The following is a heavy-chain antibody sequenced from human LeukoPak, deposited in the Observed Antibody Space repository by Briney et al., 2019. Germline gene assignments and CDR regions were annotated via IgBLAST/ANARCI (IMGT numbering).Heavy chain of an antibody. J-gene: IGHJ4*02. V-gene: IGHV3-64D*06. Sequence: GGSLRLSCSASGFTFSSYAMHWVRQAPGKGLEYVSAISSNGGSTYYADSVKGRFTISRDNSKNTLYLQMSSLRAEDTAAYYCVKASRRSFDYWGQGTLVTVSS. D-gene: IGHD6-13*01. CDR1: GFTFSSYA. CDR3: VKASRRSFDY. CDR2: ISSNGGST.